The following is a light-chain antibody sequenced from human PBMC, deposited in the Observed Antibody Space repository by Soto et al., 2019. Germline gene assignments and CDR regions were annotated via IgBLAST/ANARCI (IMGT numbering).Light chain of an antibody. CDR1: QNILYSSKNKNY. J-gene: IGKJ2*01. CDR3: QQYYSTPPT. CDR2: WAS. Sequence: DIVMTQSPDSLAVSLGERATINCKSSQNILYSSKNKNYLAWYQQKPGQPPELLIYWASTRESGVPDRFSGSGSGTDFTLNISSLQAEDVAVYFCQQYYSTPPTFGQGTKLEIK. V-gene: IGKV4-1*01.